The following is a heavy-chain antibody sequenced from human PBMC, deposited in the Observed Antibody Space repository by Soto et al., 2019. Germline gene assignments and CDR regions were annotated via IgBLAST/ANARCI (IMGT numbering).Heavy chain of an antibody. CDR2: ISYDGSNK. CDR1: GFTFSSYG. J-gene: IGHJ3*02. Sequence: GGSLRLSCAASGFTFSSYGMHWVRQAPGKGLEWVAVISYDGSNKYYADSVKGRFTISRDNSKNTLYLQMNSLRAEDTAVYYWAKSPGGYYSFDIWGQGTMVTVSS. D-gene: IGHD3-3*01. CDR3: AKSPGGYYSFDI. V-gene: IGHV3-30*18.